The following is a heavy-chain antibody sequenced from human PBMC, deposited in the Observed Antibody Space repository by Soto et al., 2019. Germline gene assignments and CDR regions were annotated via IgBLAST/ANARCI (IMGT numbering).Heavy chain of an antibody. CDR2: MNPNSGNT. Sequence: QVQLVQSGAEVKKPGASVKVSCKASGYTFTSYDINWVRQATGQGLEWMGWMNPNSGNTGYAQKIQGRVTMTRNTSISTAYMELSSLRSEDTAVYYCARGYSGSYYGRYYFDYWGQGTLVTVSS. CDR3: ARGYSGSYYGRYYFDY. D-gene: IGHD1-26*01. V-gene: IGHV1-8*01. J-gene: IGHJ4*02. CDR1: GYTFTSYD.